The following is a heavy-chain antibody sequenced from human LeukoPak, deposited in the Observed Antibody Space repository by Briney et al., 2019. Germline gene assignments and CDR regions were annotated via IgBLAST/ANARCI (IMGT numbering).Heavy chain of an antibody. V-gene: IGHV3-9*01. CDR2: ISWNSGSI. J-gene: IGHJ6*02. D-gene: IGHD2-8*01. CDR1: GFTFDDYA. CDR3: ATAPYCTNGVCFDYYYGMDV. Sequence: PGRSLRLSCAASGFTFDDYAMHWVRQAPGKGLEWVSGISWNSGSIGYADSVKGRFTISRDNAKNSLYLQMNSLRAEDTALYYCATAPYCTNGVCFDYYYGMDVWGQGTTVTVSS.